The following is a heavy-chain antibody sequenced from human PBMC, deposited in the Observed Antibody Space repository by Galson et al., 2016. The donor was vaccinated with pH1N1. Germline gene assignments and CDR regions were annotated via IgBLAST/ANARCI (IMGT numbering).Heavy chain of an antibody. CDR1: GNSFSTSW. D-gene: IGHD2/OR15-2a*01. V-gene: IGHV5-51*01. J-gene: IGHJ4*02. CDR2: IYVGDSDT. Sequence: QSGAEVKKPGESLKISCKGSGNSFSTSWIGWVRQLPGKGLEWMGIIYVGDSDTRYNPSFQGQVTISADKSIRTAYLQWSSLKASDTAIYYCARQEFSDYWGQGTLVIVSS. CDR3: ARQEFSDY.